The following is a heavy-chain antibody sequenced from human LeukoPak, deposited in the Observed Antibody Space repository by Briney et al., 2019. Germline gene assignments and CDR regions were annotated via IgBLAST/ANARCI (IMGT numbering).Heavy chain of an antibody. D-gene: IGHD1-14*01. J-gene: IGHJ4*02. CDR2: IYQSGST. CDR1: GGSFSITTYS. CDR3: ARGPDASPSFDS. V-gene: IGHV4-30-2*01. Sequence: PSETLSLTCTISGGSFSITTYSWSWIRQPPGKGLEWIGYIYQSGSTRSNPSLKSRVTLSVDKPKSQVSLKLSSVTAADTAVYYCARGPDASPSFDSWGLGTLVSVSS.